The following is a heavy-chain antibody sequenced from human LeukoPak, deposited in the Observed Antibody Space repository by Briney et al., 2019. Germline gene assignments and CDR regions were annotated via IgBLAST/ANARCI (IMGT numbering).Heavy chain of an antibody. D-gene: IGHD6-6*01. CDR3: ARLSSIAAGFDY. CDR1: GGSISCSSYY. J-gene: IGHJ4*02. Sequence: SETLSLTCTVSGGSISCSSYYWGWMRPPPGKGREWIGSIYYSGSTYYNPSLKSRVTISVDTSKNQFSLKLSSVTAADTAVYYCARLSSIAAGFDYWGQGTLVTVSS. V-gene: IGHV4-39*01. CDR2: IYYSGST.